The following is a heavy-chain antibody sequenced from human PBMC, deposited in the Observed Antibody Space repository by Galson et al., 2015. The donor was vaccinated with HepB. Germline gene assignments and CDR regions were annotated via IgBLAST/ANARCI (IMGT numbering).Heavy chain of an antibody. J-gene: IGHJ4*02. CDR1: GYTFTSYY. Sequence: SVKVSCKASGYTFTSYYMHWVRQAPGQGLEWMGWINPNSGGTNYAQKFQGRVTMTRDTSISTAYMELSRLRSDDTAVYYCARGYSSGWLGGGYDYWGQGTLVTVSS. V-gene: IGHV1-2*02. CDR2: INPNSGGT. CDR3: ARGYSSGWLGGGYDY. D-gene: IGHD6-19*01.